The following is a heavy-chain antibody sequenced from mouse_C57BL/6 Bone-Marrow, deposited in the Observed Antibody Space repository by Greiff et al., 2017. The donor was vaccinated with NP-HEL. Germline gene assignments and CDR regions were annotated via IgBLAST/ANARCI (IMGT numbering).Heavy chain of an antibody. CDR2: IDPENGDT. D-gene: IGHD1-1*01. J-gene: IGHJ1*03. CDR1: GFNIKDDY. V-gene: IGHV14-4*01. Sequence: VQLQQSGAELVRPGASVKLSCTASGFNIKDDYMHWVKQRPEQGLEWIGWIDPENGDTEYASKFQGKATITADTASNTAYLQLSSLTSEDTAVYYCTTYYCGSSPYWYFDVWGTGTTVTVSS. CDR3: TTYYCGSSPYWYFDV.